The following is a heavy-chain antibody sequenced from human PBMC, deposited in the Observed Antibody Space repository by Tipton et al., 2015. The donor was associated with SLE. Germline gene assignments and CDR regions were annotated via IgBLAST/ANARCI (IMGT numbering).Heavy chain of an antibody. J-gene: IGHJ4*02. CDR1: GYTFNIYG. V-gene: IGHV1-18*01. CDR3: ARSGASGCTGGTYYAYYFAY. D-gene: IGHD2-2*01. CDR2: ISAYNGNT. Sequence: QSGAEVKKPGASVKVSWVASGYTFNIYGIGWVRQSPGQGLEWMGWISAYNGNTNYAQNVQDRLTMTTDTSTRTAYMELRRLRSDPAAVYYCARSGASGCTGGTYYAYYFAYWAQGTLVSFSS.